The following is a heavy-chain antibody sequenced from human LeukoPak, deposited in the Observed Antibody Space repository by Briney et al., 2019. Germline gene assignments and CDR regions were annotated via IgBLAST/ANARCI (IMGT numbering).Heavy chain of an antibody. CDR3: ARGGSTWAPDY. Sequence: GGSLRLSCAASGFTFISYSTRGGRQAPGEGGEWVSSIISSSSYIYYAHSVKGRFPISRDTSKNALSLQMSSLRDENTAVYYFARGGSTWAPDYWGQGTLVTVSS. J-gene: IGHJ4*02. CDR2: IISSSSYI. CDR1: GFTFISYS. V-gene: IGHV3-21*01. D-gene: IGHD6-13*01.